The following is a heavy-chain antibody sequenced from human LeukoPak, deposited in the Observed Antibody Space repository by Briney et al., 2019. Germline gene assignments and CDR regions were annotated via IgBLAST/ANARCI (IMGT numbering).Heavy chain of an antibody. CDR3: ARVIDYGALDACDI. D-gene: IGHD4-17*01. Sequence: GGSLRLSCAASGFSFHSYAMSWVRQAPGKGLEWVSGISGSGVGTHYADSVKGRLTVSRDNSKNTLYAQMNSLRAEDTAVYFCARVIDYGALDACDIWGQGTMVTVSS. J-gene: IGHJ3*02. V-gene: IGHV3-23*01. CDR1: GFSFHSYA. CDR2: ISGSGVGT.